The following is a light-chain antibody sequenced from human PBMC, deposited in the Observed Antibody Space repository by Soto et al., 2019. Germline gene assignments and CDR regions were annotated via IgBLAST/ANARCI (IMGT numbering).Light chain of an antibody. V-gene: IGKV3-15*01. J-gene: IGKJ3*01. CDR3: QFYNNRLIS. CDR1: QSVKTS. CDR2: AAS. Sequence: EMVMTQSPATLSVSTGARSTVSCRTSQSVKTSLAWYQHRPGQAPRLLIFAASTRATGVPARFSGSGSGTEFTLSISSLQSEDFAVYYCQFYNNRLISFGPGTKADI.